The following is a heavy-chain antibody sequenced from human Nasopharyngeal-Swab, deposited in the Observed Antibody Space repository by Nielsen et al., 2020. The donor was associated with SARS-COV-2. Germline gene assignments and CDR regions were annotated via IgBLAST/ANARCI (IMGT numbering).Heavy chain of an antibody. V-gene: IGHV3-15*01. D-gene: IGHD3-9*01. Sequence: GESLKISCAASGFTSSNAWMSWVRQAPGKGLEWVGRIKSKTDGGTTDYAAPVKGRFTISRDDSKNTLYLQMNSLKTEDTAVYYCTIIPLDILTGYYQYYFDYWGQGTLVTVSS. CDR1: GFTSSNAW. CDR3: TIIPLDILTGYYQYYFDY. J-gene: IGHJ4*02. CDR2: IKSKTDGGTT.